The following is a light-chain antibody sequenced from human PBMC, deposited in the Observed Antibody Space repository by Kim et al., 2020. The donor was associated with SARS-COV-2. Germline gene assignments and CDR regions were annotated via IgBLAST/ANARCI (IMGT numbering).Light chain of an antibody. Sequence: QSALTQPRSVSGSPGQSVIISCTGSSSDIGDYNYISWYQQHAGEVPKLMIYDVNKRPSGVPDRFSGSKSGNTASLTISGLQAEDEADYYCCSYAGRYTYVFGTGTKVTVL. J-gene: IGLJ1*01. V-gene: IGLV2-11*01. CDR1: SSDIGDYNY. CDR3: CSYAGRYTYV. CDR2: DVN.